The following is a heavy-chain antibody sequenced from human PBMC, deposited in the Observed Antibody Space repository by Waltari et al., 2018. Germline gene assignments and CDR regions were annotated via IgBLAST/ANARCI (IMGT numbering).Heavy chain of an antibody. J-gene: IGHJ3*02. D-gene: IGHD3-22*01. Sequence: QVQLQESGPGLVKPSETLSLTCAVSGYSIRRGYYWGCTRPPPGKGLEWIGSIYHSGSTYYNPSLKSRVTISVDTSKNQFSLKLSSVTAADTAVYYCARDSGGYYDSSGYGAFDIWGQGTMVTVSS. V-gene: IGHV4-38-2*02. CDR2: IYHSGST. CDR3: ARDSGGYYDSSGYGAFDI. CDR1: GYSIRRGYY.